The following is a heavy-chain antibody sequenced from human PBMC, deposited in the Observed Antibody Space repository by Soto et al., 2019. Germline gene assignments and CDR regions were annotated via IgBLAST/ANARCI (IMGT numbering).Heavy chain of an antibody. Sequence: SETLSLTCAVYGGSFSGYYWSWIRQPPRKGLEWIGEINHSGSTNYNPSLKSRVTISVDTSKNQFSLKLSSVTAADTAVYYCARGPTQLRFLEWLSQGYGMDVWGQGTTVTVSS. V-gene: IGHV4-34*01. D-gene: IGHD3-3*01. CDR3: ARGPTQLRFLEWLSQGYGMDV. J-gene: IGHJ6*02. CDR2: INHSGST. CDR1: GGSFSGYY.